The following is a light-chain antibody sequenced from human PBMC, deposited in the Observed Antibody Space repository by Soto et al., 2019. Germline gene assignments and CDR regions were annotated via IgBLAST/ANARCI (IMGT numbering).Light chain of an antibody. J-gene: IGLJ1*01. CDR1: SSDIGVYNY. CDR3: SSYSTRTTPFV. V-gene: IGLV2-14*01. CDR2: EVS. Sequence: QSALTQPASVSGSPGQSITVSCTGTSSDIGVYNYVSWYQQHPGKAPKLIISEVSNRPSGVSNRFSGSKSGNTASLTISGLQAEDEADYSCSSYSTRTTPFVFGTGTKVTVL.